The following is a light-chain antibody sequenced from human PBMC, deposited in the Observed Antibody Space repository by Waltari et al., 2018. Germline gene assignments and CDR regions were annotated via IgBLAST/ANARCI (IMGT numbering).Light chain of an antibody. J-gene: IGLJ3*02. CDR3: QTGGHGTWV. CDR1: SGHSTNI. Sequence: QLVLTQSPSASASLGASVKLTCTLSSGHSTNIIAWHQQQPEKGPRYLMKVNRDGSNSKGDQIPDRFSGSSSGAEHYLTISSLQSEDEADYYCQTGGHGTWVFGGGTKLTVL. CDR2: VNRDGSN. V-gene: IGLV4-69*01.